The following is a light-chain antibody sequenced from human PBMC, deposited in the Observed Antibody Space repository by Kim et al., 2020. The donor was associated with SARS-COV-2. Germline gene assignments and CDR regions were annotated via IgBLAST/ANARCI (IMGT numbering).Light chain of an antibody. J-gene: IGKJ3*01. CDR3: QQFGGSTFT. CDR2: GAS. V-gene: IGKV3-20*01. Sequence: EIVLTQSPGTLSLSPGERATLSCRASQSVSSGYLAWYQQKPGQPPRLLIYGASSRATGIPDRFSGSGSGADFTLTISRLEPEDFAVYYCQQFGGSTFTFGPGTKVDIK. CDR1: QSVSSGY.